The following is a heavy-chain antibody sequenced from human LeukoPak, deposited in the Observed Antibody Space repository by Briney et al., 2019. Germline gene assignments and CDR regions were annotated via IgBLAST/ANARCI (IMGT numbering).Heavy chain of an antibody. Sequence: PGGSLRLSCAASGFTVSSNYMSWVRQAPGKGLEWVAVISYEGGTQHYADSVKGRFNISRDNPRNTLYLQMNILRTEDTAVYYCAKEGTPQVSTWYDLWGQGTQVIVSS. CDR2: ISYEGGTQ. CDR1: GFTVSSNY. J-gene: IGHJ5*02. D-gene: IGHD3-10*01. V-gene: IGHV3-30*18. CDR3: AKEGTPQVSTWYDL.